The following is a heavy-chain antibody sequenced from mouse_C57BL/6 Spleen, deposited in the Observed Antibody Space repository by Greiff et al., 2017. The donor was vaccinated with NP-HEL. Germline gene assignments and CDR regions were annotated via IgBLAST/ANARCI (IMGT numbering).Heavy chain of an antibody. Sequence: VKLVESGPGLVQPSQSLSITCTVSGFSLTSYGVHWVRQSPGKGLEWLGVIWSGGSTDYNAAFISRLSISKDNSKSQVFFKMNSLQADDTAIYYCARNGHYYGSSCFDYWGQGTTLTVSS. CDR3: ARNGHYYGSSCFDY. CDR2: IWSGGST. CDR1: GFSLTSYG. D-gene: IGHD1-1*01. J-gene: IGHJ2*01. V-gene: IGHV2-2*01.